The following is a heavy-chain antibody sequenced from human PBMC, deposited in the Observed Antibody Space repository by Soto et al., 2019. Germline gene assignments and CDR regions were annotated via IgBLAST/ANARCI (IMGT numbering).Heavy chain of an antibody. Sequence: QVQLVESGGGVVQPGRSLRLSCAASGFTFSSYAMHWVRQAPGKGLEWVAVISYDGSNKYYADSVKGRFTISRDNSKNTLYLQMNSVRAEDTAVYYCERETYWYFDLWGRGTLVTVSS. V-gene: IGHV3-30-3*01. J-gene: IGHJ2*01. CDR1: GFTFSSYA. CDR3: ERETYWYFDL. CDR2: ISYDGSNK.